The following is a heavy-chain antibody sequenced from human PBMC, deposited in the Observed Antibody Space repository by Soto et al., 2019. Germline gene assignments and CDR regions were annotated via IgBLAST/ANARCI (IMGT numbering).Heavy chain of an antibody. CDR1: GGSISSSSYY. D-gene: IGHD5-18*01. J-gene: IGHJ6*03. V-gene: IGHV4-39*01. CDR2: IYYSGST. Sequence: SETLSLTCTVCGGSISSSSYYWGWIRQPPGKGLEWIGSIYYSGSTYYNPPLKSRVTISVDTSKNQFSLKLSSVTAADTAVYYCARHLKGRVNVDTPSGYYYYMDVWGKGTTVTVSS. CDR3: ARHLKGRVNVDTPSGYYYYMDV.